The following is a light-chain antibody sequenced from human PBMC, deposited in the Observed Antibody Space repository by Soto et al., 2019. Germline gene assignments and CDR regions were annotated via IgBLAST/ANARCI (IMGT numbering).Light chain of an antibody. Sequence: IQMTQSPSSLSASVGDRVTITCRASQDIRNDLGWYQQKPRKAPNLLIYAASTLQIGVPSRFSGSGSGTDFTLTISSLQPEDFATYYCLQGYNFPHTFGPGTKVDIK. CDR1: QDIRND. CDR3: LQGYNFPHT. CDR2: AAS. J-gene: IGKJ3*01. V-gene: IGKV1-6*01.